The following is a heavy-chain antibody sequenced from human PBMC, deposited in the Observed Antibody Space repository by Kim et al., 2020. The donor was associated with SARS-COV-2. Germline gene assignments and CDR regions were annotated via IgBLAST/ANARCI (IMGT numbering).Heavy chain of an antibody. Sequence: GRFTISRDNSKNTLYLQMNSLRAEDTAVYYCAKDVIAVAGVLGAGGAFDIWGQGTMVTVSS. D-gene: IGHD6-19*01. CDR3: AKDVIAVAGVLGAGGAFDI. V-gene: IGHV3-33*06. J-gene: IGHJ3*02.